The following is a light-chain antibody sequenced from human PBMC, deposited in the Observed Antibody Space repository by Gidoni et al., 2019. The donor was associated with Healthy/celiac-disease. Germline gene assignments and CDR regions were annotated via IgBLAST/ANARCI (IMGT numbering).Light chain of an antibody. CDR3: QQYKNWPPVT. CDR2: GAS. CDR1: QSVSSN. J-gene: IGKJ1*01. Sequence: IVMTQSPATLSVSPGERATLSCRASQSVSSNLAWYHQKPGQAPRLLIYGASTRATGIPARFSGSGSWTEFTLTISILQSEDFAVYYCQQYKNWPPVTFGQGTKVEIK. V-gene: IGKV3-15*01.